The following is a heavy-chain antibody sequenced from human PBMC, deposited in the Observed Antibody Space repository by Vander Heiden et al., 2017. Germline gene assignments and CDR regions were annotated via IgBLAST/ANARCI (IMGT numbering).Heavy chain of an antibody. CDR1: GYTFTRYA. CDR2: IHGGNGNT. Sequence: QVQLVQSGVEVKKLGASVKVSCKASGYTFTRYAMHWVRQAHGQRLEWMGWIHGGNGNTKYSQKFQGRVTISRDTSASTAYMELSSLRSEDTAVYYCARPGYDLGFDYWGQGTQVTVSS. D-gene: IGHD5-12*01. V-gene: IGHV1-3*01. J-gene: IGHJ4*02. CDR3: ARPGYDLGFDY.